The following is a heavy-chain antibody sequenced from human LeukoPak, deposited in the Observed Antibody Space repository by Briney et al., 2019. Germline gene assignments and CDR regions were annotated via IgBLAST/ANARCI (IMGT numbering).Heavy chain of an antibody. V-gene: IGHV1-46*01. D-gene: IGHD3-16*01. CDR2: INPSGGST. CDR3: ARGNIDGPAFGFWWFDP. J-gene: IGHJ5*02. Sequence: ASVKVSCKASGYTFTSYYMHWVRQAPGQGLEWMGIINPSGGSTSYAQKFQGRVTMTRDTSTSTAYMELSSLRSEDTAVYYCARGNIDGPAFGFWWFDPWGQGTLVTVSS. CDR1: GYTFTSYY.